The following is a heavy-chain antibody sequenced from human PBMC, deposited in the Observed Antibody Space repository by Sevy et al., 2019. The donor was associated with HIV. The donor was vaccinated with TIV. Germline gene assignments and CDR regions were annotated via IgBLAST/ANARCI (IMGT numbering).Heavy chain of an antibody. Sequence: GGSQRLSCAASGPTFSNYAMHWLRQAPGKGLEWVAVVSYDGGNTYYADSVKGRFTVSRDNSKSTLYLQMNSLRPDDTAIYYCARFPPERAFDIWGQGTMVTVSS. CDR1: GPTFSNYA. CDR3: ARFPPERAFDI. J-gene: IGHJ3*02. V-gene: IGHV3-30*04. CDR2: VSYDGGNT.